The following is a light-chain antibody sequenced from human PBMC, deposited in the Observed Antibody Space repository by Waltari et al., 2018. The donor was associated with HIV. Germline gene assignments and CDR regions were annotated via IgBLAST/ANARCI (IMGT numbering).Light chain of an antibody. CDR3: SSYTNSDTVV. CDR1: TSDVGGYNS. V-gene: IGLV2-14*03. Sequence: QSALTQPASVSGSPGQSITISCTGTTSDVGGYNSVSWYQQHPAKAPKLVILDVSNRPSGGSNRFSGSKPGNTASLTISGLQAEDEAYYYCSSYTNSDTVVFGGGTKVTVL. CDR2: DVS. J-gene: IGLJ2*01.